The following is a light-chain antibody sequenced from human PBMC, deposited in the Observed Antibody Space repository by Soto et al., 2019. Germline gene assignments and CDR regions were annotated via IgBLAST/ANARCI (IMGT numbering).Light chain of an antibody. CDR1: QSVSSSY. Sequence: EIVLTQSPATLSLSPGERATLSCRASQSVSSSYLAWYQQKPGQAPRLLIYGASSRATGIPDRFSGSGSGTDFTLTISRLEPEDFAVYYCQQYGISPPYTFGQGTKVDIK. CDR2: GAS. V-gene: IGKV3-20*01. J-gene: IGKJ2*01. CDR3: QQYGISPPYT.